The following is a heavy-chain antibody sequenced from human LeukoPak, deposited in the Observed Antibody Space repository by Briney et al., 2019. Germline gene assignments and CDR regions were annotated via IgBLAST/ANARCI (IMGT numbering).Heavy chain of an antibody. CDR1: GFTFSSYG. D-gene: IGHD3-10*02. V-gene: IGHV3-48*01. Sequence: GGSLRLSCAASGFTFSSYGMNWVRQAPGKGLEWLSYLSNTGNIHYAQSVKGRFTISRDNAKSSLYLQMDGLRAEDTAVYYCARIGDSPMIGDHWGQGILVTVAS. CDR3: ARIGDSPMIGDH. J-gene: IGHJ4*02. CDR2: LSNTGNI.